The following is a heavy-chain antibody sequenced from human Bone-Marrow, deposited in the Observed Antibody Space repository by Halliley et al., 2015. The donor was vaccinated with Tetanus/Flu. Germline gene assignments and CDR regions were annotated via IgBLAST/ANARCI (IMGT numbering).Heavy chain of an antibody. Sequence: TLSLTCTVSGFSIRSGGYHWSWIRQHPGKGLEWIGYIYYSGSAYYNPSLKSRVTISVDTSKNQFSLKLTSVTAADTAVYYCARGHHYYGNSGYFVDWGQGTLVTVSS. D-gene: IGHD3-22*01. CDR3: ARGHHYYGNSGYFVD. V-gene: IGHV4-31*03. CDR1: GFSIRSGGYH. J-gene: IGHJ4*02. CDR2: IYYSGSA.